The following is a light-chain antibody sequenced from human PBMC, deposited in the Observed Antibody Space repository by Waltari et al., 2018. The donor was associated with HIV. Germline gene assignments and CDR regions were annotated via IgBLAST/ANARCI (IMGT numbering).Light chain of an antibody. Sequence: QSVLTQPPSLSGAPGQRVTISCTGSSSNIGAGYDVHWYQQLPGTAPKLLTYGNTNRPSGVPDRFSASKSGASASLAITGLQAEDEGTYYCQSYDNSLSGHWGFGGGTKLTVL. CDR3: QSYDNSLSGHWG. CDR1: SSNIGAGYD. V-gene: IGLV1-40*01. J-gene: IGLJ3*02. CDR2: GNT.